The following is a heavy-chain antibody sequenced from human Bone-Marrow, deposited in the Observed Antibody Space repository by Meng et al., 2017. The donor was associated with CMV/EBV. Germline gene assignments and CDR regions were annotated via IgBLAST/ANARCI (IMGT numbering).Heavy chain of an antibody. CDR1: GGSFSGYY. Sequence: SETLSLTCAVYGGSFSGYYWSWIRQPPGKGLEWIGEINHSGSTNYNPSLKSRVTISVDTSKNQFSLKLSSVTAADTAVYYCARGGGRSRSGSYSVDYWGQGTLVNVSS. D-gene: IGHD1-26*01. V-gene: IGHV4-34*01. CDR3: ARGGGRSRSGSYSVDY. J-gene: IGHJ4*02. CDR2: INHSGST.